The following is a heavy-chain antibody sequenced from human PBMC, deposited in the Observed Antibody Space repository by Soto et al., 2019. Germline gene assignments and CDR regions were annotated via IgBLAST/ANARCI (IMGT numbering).Heavy chain of an antibody. CDR2: TYYRSKWYN. J-gene: IGHJ3*02. Sequence: KQSPTLSLTCAISGDSVSSNSAAWNWIRQSPSRGLEWLGRTYYRSKWYNDYAVSVKSRITINPDTSKNQFSLQLNSVTPEDTAVYYCAREGTTVARADAFDIWGQGTMVTVSS. CDR3: AREGTTVARADAFDI. CDR1: GDSVSSNSAA. V-gene: IGHV6-1*01. D-gene: IGHD4-17*01.